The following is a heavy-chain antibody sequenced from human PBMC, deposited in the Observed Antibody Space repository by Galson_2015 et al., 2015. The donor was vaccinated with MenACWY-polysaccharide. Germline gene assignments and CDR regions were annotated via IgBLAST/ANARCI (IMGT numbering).Heavy chain of an antibody. CDR1: ELTFNTYA. CDR2: ISGSGFSI. V-gene: IGHV3-23*01. CDR3: AKNTSQAAGAAPFYYGVDV. Sequence: SLRLSCAVSELTFNTYAMTWVRQAPGKGLEWVATISGSGFSIHHADFVKGRFTISRDNSKNTVFLLMNNLKAADTAVYYCAKNTSQAAGAAPFYYGVDVWVLGTTVTVSS. J-gene: IGHJ6*02. D-gene: IGHD6-13*01.